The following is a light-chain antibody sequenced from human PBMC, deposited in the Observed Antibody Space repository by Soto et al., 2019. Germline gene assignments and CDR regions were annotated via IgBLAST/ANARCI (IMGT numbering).Light chain of an antibody. Sequence: EIVLTQSPATMSLSPGERATLSCRTSQSVSRNLAWYQQKPGQAPRLLIYGASTRATGIPDRFSGSGSGRDFTLTISGLEPEDFAVYYCQQYGSSPLISFGQGTRLEIK. J-gene: IGKJ5*01. CDR1: QSVSRN. V-gene: IGKV3-20*01. CDR3: QQYGSSPLIS. CDR2: GAS.